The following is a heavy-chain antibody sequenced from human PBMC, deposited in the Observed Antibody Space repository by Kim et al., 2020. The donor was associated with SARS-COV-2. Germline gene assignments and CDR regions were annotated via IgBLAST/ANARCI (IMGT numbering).Heavy chain of an antibody. D-gene: IGHD3-10*01. CDR1: GFTFSSYG. V-gene: IGHV3-33*06. Sequence: GGSLRLSFAASGFTFSSYGMHWVRQAPGKGLEWVAVIWYDGSNKYYADSVKGRFTISRDNSKNTLYLQMNSLRAEDTAVYYCAKAFGSDAFDIWGQGTMVTVSS. J-gene: IGHJ3*02. CDR3: AKAFGSDAFDI. CDR2: IWYDGSNK.